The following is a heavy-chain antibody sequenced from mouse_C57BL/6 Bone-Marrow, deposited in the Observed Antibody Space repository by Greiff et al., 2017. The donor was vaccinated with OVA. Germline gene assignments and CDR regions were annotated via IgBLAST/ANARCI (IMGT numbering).Heavy chain of an antibody. CDR3: ARGRYAMDY. Sequence: VQLQQPGAELVRPGSSVKLSCKASGYTFTSYWMDWVKQRPGQGLEWIGNIYPSDSETHYNQKFKDKATLTVDKSSSPAYMQLSSLTSEDSAVYYCARGRYAMDYWGQGTSVTVSS. CDR2: IYPSDSET. CDR1: GYTFTSYW. J-gene: IGHJ4*01. V-gene: IGHV1-61*01.